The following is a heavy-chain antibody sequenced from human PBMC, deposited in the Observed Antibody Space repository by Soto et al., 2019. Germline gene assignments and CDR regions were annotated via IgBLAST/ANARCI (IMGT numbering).Heavy chain of an antibody. CDR1: GGSISSYY. CDR2: IYYSGST. D-gene: IGHD6-13*01. Sequence: SETLSLTCTVSGGSISSYYWSWIRQPPGKGLEWIGYIYYSGSTNYNPSLKSRVTLSVDTSKNQFSLKLGSVTAADTAVYYCARGLPATTNIAAAGTRWFDPWGQGTLVTVSS. J-gene: IGHJ5*02. CDR3: ARGLPATTNIAAAGTRWFDP. V-gene: IGHV4-59*12.